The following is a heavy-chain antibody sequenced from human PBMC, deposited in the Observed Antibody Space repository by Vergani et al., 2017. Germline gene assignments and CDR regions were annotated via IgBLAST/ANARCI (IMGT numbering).Heavy chain of an antibody. CDR3: ARERYDFPGYAFDI. D-gene: IGHD3-3*01. Sequence: QVQLQESGPGLVKPSQTLSLTCTVSGGSISSGSYYWSWIRQPAGKGLEWIGRIYTSGSTNYNPSLKSRVTISVDTSKNQFSLKLSSVTAADTAVYYCARERYDFPGYAFDIWGQGTMVTVSS. CDR1: GGSISSGSYY. V-gene: IGHV4-61*02. CDR2: IYTSGST. J-gene: IGHJ3*02.